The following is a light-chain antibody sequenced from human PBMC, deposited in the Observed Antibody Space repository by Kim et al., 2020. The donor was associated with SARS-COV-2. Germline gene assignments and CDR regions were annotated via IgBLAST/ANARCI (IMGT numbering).Light chain of an antibody. J-gene: IGKJ1*01. V-gene: IGKV3D-15*01. CDR1: QYISSN. CDR2: GAS. CDR3: QQYYNWPRT. Sequence: EIVLTQSPATLSVSPEERVTLSCRASQYISSNLAWYQHKPGQAPRLLIHGASTRATGIPARFSGSGSGTDFTLTISSLQSEDFAVYYCQQYYNWPRTFGQGTKVDIK.